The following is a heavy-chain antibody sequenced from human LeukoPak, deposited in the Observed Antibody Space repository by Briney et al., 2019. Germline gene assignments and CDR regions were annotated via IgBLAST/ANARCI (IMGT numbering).Heavy chain of an antibody. D-gene: IGHD2-8*01. V-gene: IGHV3-30*04. CDR3: ASSSGVSPDY. J-gene: IGHJ4*02. Sequence: GGSLRLSCAASGFTFSRYGMHWVRQAPGKGLEWVAVISYDGSNKYYADSVKGRFTISGDNSKNTLYLQMNSLRAEDTAVYYCASSSGVSPDYWGQGTLVTVSS. CDR1: GFTFSRYG. CDR2: ISYDGSNK.